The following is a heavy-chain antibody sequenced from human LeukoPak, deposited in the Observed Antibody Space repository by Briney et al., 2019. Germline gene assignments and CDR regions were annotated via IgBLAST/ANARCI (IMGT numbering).Heavy chain of an antibody. V-gene: IGHV3-21*01. D-gene: IGHD2-21*02. CDR3: ATLVVTDTANFDY. CDR2: ISSSSSYI. CDR1: GFTISSYS. J-gene: IGHJ4*02. Sequence: PGGSLSLSCAASGFTISSYSMNWVRQAPGEGLEWVSSISSSSSYIYYAASVKGRFTISRDNAKNSLYLQMNSLRAEDTAVYYCATLVVTDTANFDYWGQGTLVTVSS.